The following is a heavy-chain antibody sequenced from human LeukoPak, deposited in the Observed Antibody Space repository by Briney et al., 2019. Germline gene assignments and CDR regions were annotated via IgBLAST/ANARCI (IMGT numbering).Heavy chain of an antibody. CDR2: IKQDGSKK. CDR3: ARDNTATFDY. V-gene: IGHV3-7*01. Sequence: GGSLRLSCVASGFPFSSYWMTWVRQAPGKGLEWVANIKQDGSKKSYVDSVKGRFTISRDNAKNSLYLQMNSLRAEDTAVYYCARDNTATFDYWGQGTLVTVSS. D-gene: IGHD5-18*01. J-gene: IGHJ4*02. CDR1: GFPFSSYW.